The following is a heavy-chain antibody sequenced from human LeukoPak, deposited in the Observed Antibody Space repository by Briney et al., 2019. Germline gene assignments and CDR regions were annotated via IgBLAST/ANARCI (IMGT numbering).Heavy chain of an antibody. CDR2: ISSSGSTI. CDR3: ARDPERFLY. Sequence: GGSLRLSCAASGFTFSSYAMSWIRQAPGKGLEWVSYISSSGSTIFYADSVKGRFTISRDNAKKSLYLQMDSLRAEDTAVYYCARDPERFLYWGQGTLVTVSS. J-gene: IGHJ4*02. V-gene: IGHV3-11*01. CDR1: GFTFSSYA. D-gene: IGHD2/OR15-2a*01.